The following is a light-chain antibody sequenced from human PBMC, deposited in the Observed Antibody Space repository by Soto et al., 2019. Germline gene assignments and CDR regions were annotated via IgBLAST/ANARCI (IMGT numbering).Light chain of an antibody. J-gene: IGKJ5*01. CDR2: DAS. CDR1: QSIGTY. CDR3: QQRSNWPPIT. Sequence: EIVLTQSPATLSLSPGERATLSCRASQSIGTYLACYQQKPGQAPRLLIYDASNRAAGVPARFSGSGSGTDFTPTISSVEPDDFAVYYCQQRSNWPPITVGQGTRLEIK. V-gene: IGKV3-11*01.